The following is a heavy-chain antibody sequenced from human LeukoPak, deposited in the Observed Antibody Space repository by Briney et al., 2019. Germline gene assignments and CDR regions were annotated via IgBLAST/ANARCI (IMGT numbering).Heavy chain of an antibody. CDR3: ARAAVHGDYINWFDT. CDR2: INPNTGGT. V-gene: IGHV1-2*02. Sequence: ASVKVSCKASGYTFANFYMHWVRQAPGQGLECMGWINPNTGGTHYAQRFQDRATMTRDTSLSTAYMDLSSLRSDDTAFYYCARAAVHGDYINWFDTWGQGTLVTVSS. CDR1: GYTFANFY. D-gene: IGHD4-17*01. J-gene: IGHJ5*02.